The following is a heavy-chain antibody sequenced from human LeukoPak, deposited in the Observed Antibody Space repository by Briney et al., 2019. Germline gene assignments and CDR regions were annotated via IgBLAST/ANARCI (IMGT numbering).Heavy chain of an antibody. CDR2: ISGSGGST. J-gene: IGHJ3*02. V-gene: IGHV3-23*01. Sequence: TGGSLRLSCAASGFTFSSYWMSWVRQAPGKGLEWVSAISGSGGSTYYADSVKGRFTISRDNSKNTLYLQMNSLRAEDTAVYYCAKPLFQGELSLNHDAFDIWGQGTMVTVSS. CDR3: AKPLFQGELSLNHDAFDI. CDR1: GFTFSSYW. D-gene: IGHD3-16*02.